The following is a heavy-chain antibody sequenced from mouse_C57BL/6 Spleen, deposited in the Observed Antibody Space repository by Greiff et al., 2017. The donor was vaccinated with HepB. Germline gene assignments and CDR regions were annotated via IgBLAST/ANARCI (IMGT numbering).Heavy chain of an antibody. CDR1: GFTFSSYT. Sequence: EVHLVESGGGLVKPGGSLKLSCAASGFTFSSYTMSWVRQTPEKRLEWVATISGGGGNTYYPDSVKGRFTISRDNAKNTLYLQMSSLRSEDTALYYCARGDGNWYFDVWGTGTTVTVSS. J-gene: IGHJ1*03. D-gene: IGHD2-1*01. V-gene: IGHV5-9*01. CDR2: ISGGGGNT. CDR3: ARGDGNWYFDV.